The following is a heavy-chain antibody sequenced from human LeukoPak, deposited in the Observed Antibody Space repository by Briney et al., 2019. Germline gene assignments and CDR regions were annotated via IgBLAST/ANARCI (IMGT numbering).Heavy chain of an antibody. Sequence: GGSLRLSCAASGFTFTTYWMSWVRQAPGKGMEWVSAISGSGGSTYYADSVKGRFTISRDNSKNTLYLQMNSLRAEDTAVYYCAKDHFYGPREYYYYYYMDVWGKGTTVTISS. CDR1: GFTFTTYW. J-gene: IGHJ6*03. D-gene: IGHD3-3*02. CDR2: ISGSGGST. V-gene: IGHV3-23*01. CDR3: AKDHFYGPREYYYYYYMDV.